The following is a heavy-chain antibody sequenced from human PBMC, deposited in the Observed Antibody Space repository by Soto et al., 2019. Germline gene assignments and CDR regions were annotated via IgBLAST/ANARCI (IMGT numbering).Heavy chain of an antibody. CDR1: GYTFTSYG. V-gene: IGHV1-18*01. Sequence: QVQLVQSGAEVKKPGASVKVSCKASGYTFTSYGISWVRQAPGQGLEWMGWISAYNGNTNYAQKLQGRVTMTTDTSTSTVYMELRSLRSDDTAVYYCATYYYGSGSQDYYGMDVWGQGTTVTVSS. CDR2: ISAYNGNT. CDR3: ATYYYGSGSQDYYGMDV. D-gene: IGHD3-10*01. J-gene: IGHJ6*02.